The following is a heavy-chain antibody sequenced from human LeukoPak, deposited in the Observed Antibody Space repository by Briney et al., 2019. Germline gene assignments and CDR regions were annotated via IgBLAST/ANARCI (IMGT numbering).Heavy chain of an antibody. CDR3: ARDTGSSGYYPALGY. CDR1: GFTFSSYA. V-gene: IGHV3-30-3*01. CDR2: ISYDGSNK. J-gene: IGHJ4*02. D-gene: IGHD3-22*01. Sequence: GGSLRLSCAASGFTFSSYAMHWVRQAPGKGLEWVAVISYDGSNKYYADSVKGRFTISRDNSKNTLYLQMNSLRAEDTAVYYCARDTGSSGYYPALGYWGQGTLVTVSS.